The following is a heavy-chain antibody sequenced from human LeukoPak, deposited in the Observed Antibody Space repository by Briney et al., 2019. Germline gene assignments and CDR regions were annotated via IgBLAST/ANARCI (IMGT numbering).Heavy chain of an antibody. J-gene: IGHJ3*02. V-gene: IGHV4-34*01. Sequence: SETLSLTCAVSGGSFSGYYWTWIRQPPGKGLEWIGEISHGGSTNYNPSLKSRITISVDTSKNQFSLKLSSVTAADTAVYYCARGQGSRGNFLNRRTSVPTHAFDIWGQGTMVTVSS. D-gene: IGHD4-23*01. CDR1: GGSFSGYY. CDR3: ARGQGSRGNFLNRRTSVPTHAFDI. CDR2: ISHGGST.